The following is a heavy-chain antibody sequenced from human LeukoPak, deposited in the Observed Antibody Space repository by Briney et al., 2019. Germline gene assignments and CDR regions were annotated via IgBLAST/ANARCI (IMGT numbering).Heavy chain of an antibody. CDR1: GFNFSFYA. J-gene: IGHJ4*02. Sequence: GRSLRLSCAASGFNFSFYAMHWVRQAPGKGLEWVAVISNDGSNKYNADSVKGRFTISRDNSKNTLYLQMNSLRAEDTALCYCARVSEYPYSSSWYNGAGDPDFDYWGQGTLVTVSS. CDR3: ARVSEYPYSSSWYNGAGDPDFDY. CDR2: ISNDGSNK. V-gene: IGHV3-30-3*01. D-gene: IGHD6-13*01.